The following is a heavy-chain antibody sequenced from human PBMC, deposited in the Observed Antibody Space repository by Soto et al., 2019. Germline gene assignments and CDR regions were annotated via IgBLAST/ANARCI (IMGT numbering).Heavy chain of an antibody. Sequence: EVQLLESGGGILQPGGSLRLSCAASGLIFNAYAMTLVRQAPGKGLEWVSAIGGSGGNTYYAASLKGRFTISRDNSRDTVDLQMNSQSAEDTAVYYCARVASAYINSLDNWGQGILVTVSS. CDR1: GLIFNAYA. CDR3: ARVASAYINSLDN. CDR2: IGGSGGNT. V-gene: IGHV3-23*01. D-gene: IGHD4-4*01. J-gene: IGHJ4*02.